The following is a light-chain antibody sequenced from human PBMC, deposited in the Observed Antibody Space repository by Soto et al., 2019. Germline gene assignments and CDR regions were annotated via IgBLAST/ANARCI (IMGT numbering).Light chain of an antibody. CDR2: DAT. J-gene: IGKJ5*01. Sequence: DIQMTQSPSSLSASVRDRVTITCRASQGIRNDLAWYQQKPGKAPKRLIYDATSLQSGVPSRFSGSGSGTEFTLTISSLQPEDFATYYCLQHNNYPPITFGQGTRLEIK. CDR1: QGIRND. V-gene: IGKV1-17*01. CDR3: LQHNNYPPIT.